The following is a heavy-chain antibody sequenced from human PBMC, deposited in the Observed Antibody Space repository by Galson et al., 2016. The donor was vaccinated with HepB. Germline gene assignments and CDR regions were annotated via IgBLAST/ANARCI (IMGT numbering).Heavy chain of an antibody. J-gene: IGHJ4*02. CDR2: INGDNDKS. D-gene: IGHD2-21*02. V-gene: IGHV1-18*04. CDR1: GYTFTSHG. CDR3: ASGDPFDY. Sequence: SVKVSCKASGYTFTSHGITWVRQAPGQGLEWMGWINGDNDKSNYAQKFQGRVTMTTDTSTRTAYMELRSLRSDDTAVYYCASGDPFDYWGQGTLVTVSS.